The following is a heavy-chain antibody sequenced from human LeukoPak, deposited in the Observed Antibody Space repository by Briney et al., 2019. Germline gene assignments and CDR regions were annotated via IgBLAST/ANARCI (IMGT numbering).Heavy chain of an antibody. CDR3: ARVVDGWGANWYFDM. CDR2: IKEDGSKK. J-gene: IGHJ2*01. V-gene: IGHV3-7*03. Sequence: GGSLRLSCAASGFTFSSYWMTWVRQAPGKGLEWVANIKEDGSKKYFMNSVKGRFSISRDNADRSLYLQMNNLRVDDTAVYYCARVVDGWGANWYFDMWGRGTLVTVSS. D-gene: IGHD1-26*01. CDR1: GFTFSSYW.